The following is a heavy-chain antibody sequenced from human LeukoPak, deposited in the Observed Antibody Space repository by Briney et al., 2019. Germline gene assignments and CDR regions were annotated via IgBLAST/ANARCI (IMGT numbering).Heavy chain of an antibody. Sequence: PSETLSLTCTVSGGSISSYYWSWIRQPPGKGLEWIGYIYYSGSTNYNPSLKSRVTISVDTSKNQFSLKLSSVTAADTAVYYCARGKARRRPFDYWGQGTLVTVSS. V-gene: IGHV4-59*01. CDR2: IYYSGST. CDR1: GGSISSYY. CDR3: ARGKARRRPFDY. D-gene: IGHD6-6*01. J-gene: IGHJ4*02.